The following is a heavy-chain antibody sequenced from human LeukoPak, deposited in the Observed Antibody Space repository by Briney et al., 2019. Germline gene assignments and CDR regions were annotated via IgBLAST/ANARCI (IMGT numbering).Heavy chain of an antibody. J-gene: IGHJ4*02. Sequence: GGSPRLSCAASGFTFDDYTMHWVRQAPGKGLEWVSLISWDGGSTYYADSVKGRFTISRDNSKNSLYLQMNSLRTEDTALYYCAKAYYYDSSGYYFDYWGQGTLVTVSS. CDR2: ISWDGGST. CDR1: GFTFDDYT. V-gene: IGHV3-43*01. D-gene: IGHD3-22*01. CDR3: AKAYYYDSSGYYFDY.